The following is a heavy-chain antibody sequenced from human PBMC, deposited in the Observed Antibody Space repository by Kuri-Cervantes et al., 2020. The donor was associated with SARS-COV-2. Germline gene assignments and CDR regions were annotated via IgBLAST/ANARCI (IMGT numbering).Heavy chain of an antibody. V-gene: IGHV1-24*01. CDR1: GYTLTELS. J-gene: IGHJ4*02. CDR2: FDPEDGET. D-gene: IGHD2-21*01. Sequence: GESLKISCKVSGYTLTELSMHWVRQAPGKGLEWMGGFDPEDGETIYAQKFQGRVTMTEDTSTDTAYMELSSLTSEDTAIYYCYCAPKEGFDSWGQGTLVTVSS. CDR3: YCAPKEGFDS.